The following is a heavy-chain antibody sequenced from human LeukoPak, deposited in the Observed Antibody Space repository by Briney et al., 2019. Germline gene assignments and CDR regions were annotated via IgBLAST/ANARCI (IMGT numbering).Heavy chain of an antibody. Sequence: PSETLSLTCAVYGGAFSGYYWSWIRQPPGKGLGWIGEINHSGSTNYNPSLKSRVTISVDTSKNQFSLKLSSVTAADTAVYYCARGVDSSGYYYDLFWGQGTLVTVSS. CDR1: GGAFSGYY. V-gene: IGHV4-34*01. D-gene: IGHD3-22*01. CDR3: ARGVDSSGYYYDLF. J-gene: IGHJ4*02. CDR2: INHSGST.